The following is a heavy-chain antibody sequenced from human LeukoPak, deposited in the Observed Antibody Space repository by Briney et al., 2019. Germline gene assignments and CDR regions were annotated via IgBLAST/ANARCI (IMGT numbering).Heavy chain of an antibody. CDR3: AKDPPPSAYCGGDCYYYYYMDV. Sequence: GGSLRLSCAASGFTFSSYAMSWVRQAPGKGLEWVSAISGSGGSTYYADSVKGRFTISRDNSKNTLYLQMNSLRAEDTAVYYCAKDPPPSAYCGGDCYYYYYMDVWGKGTTVTVSS. D-gene: IGHD2-21*01. V-gene: IGHV3-23*01. J-gene: IGHJ6*03. CDR2: ISGSGGST. CDR1: GFTFSSYA.